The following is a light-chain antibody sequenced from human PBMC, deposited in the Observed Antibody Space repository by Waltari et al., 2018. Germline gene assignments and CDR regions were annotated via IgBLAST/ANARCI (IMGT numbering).Light chain of an antibody. Sequence: EIVLTQSPATLSLSPGERATLSCRASQSVGRYLAWYQPKPGQAPRLLLYDASPRATGIPDMFSGRGSGTDLSLTVSRLESEDFAVYYCQKYVNLPATFGQGTKVEIK. V-gene: IGKV3-20*01. CDR3: QKYVNLPAT. CDR1: QSVGRY. CDR2: DAS. J-gene: IGKJ1*01.